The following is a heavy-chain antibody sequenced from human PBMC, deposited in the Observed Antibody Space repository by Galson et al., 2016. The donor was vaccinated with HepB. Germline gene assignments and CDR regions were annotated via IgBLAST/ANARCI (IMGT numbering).Heavy chain of an antibody. J-gene: IGHJ6*02. CDR3: AREFAPYDILTGYLNHGLDV. V-gene: IGHV6-1*01. D-gene: IGHD3-9*01. CDR2: TYYRSKWNN. Sequence: CAISGDSVSSNSGAWHWIRQSPSRGLEWLGRTYYRSKWNNDYAVSMKGRITINSDTSKNQFSLHLNSVTPEDTAVYYCAREFAPYDILTGYLNHGLDVWGQGTTVTVSS. CDR1: GDSVSSNSGA.